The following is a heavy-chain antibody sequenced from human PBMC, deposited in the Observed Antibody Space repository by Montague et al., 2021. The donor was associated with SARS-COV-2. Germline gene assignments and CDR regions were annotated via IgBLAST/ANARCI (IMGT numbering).Heavy chain of an antibody. Sequence: SETLSLTCTVSGASVRSGNSYWNWIRQPPGKGLEWIGYISYSGSTYYSPSLKSRVTISVDTSKNQLSLKVISATAADTAVYYCARIGYEGVCYFYYYADWGQGVLVTVSS. CDR1: GASVRSGNSY. CDR2: ISYSGST. CDR3: ARIGYEGVCYFYYYAD. J-gene: IGHJ4*02. V-gene: IGHV4-61*01. D-gene: IGHD3-22*01.